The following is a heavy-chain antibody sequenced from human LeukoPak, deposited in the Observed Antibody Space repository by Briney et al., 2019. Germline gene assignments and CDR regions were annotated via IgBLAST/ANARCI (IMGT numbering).Heavy chain of an antibody. CDR3: AKDLAAADNYYYYGMDV. J-gene: IGHJ6*02. CDR1: GFTFSSYG. Sequence: GGSLRLSCAASGFTFSSYGMHWVRQAPGKGLEWVAVISYDGSNKYYADSVKGRFTISRDNSKNTLYLQMNSLRAEDTAVYYCAKDLAAADNYYYYGMDVWGQGTTVTVPS. V-gene: IGHV3-30*18. CDR2: ISYDGSNK. D-gene: IGHD6-13*01.